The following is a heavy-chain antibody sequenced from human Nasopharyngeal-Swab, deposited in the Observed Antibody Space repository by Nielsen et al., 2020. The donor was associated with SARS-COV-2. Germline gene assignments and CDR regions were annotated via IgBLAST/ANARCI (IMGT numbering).Heavy chain of an antibody. D-gene: IGHD3-3*01. CDR2: INPNSGGT. Sequence: AAVKVSCKASGYTFTGYYMHWVRQAPGQGLEGRGWINPNSGGTNYAQKFQGRVTMTRDTSISTAYMELSRLRSDDTAVYYCARDSVFSIFGVVSSDYWGQGTLVTVSS. CDR3: ARDSVFSIFGVVSSDY. J-gene: IGHJ4*02. CDR1: GYTFTGYY. V-gene: IGHV1-2*02.